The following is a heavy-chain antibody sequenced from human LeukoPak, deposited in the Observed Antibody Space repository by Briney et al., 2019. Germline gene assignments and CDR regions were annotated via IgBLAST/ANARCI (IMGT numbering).Heavy chain of an antibody. D-gene: IGHD6-6*01. J-gene: IGHJ4*02. CDR2: ISSSGSIM. Sequence: GGSLRLSCAASGFSFSSYEMNWVRKAPGKGLGGVSYISSSGSIMYSAGSVKGRFTIHRDNAKNSLYLQMNSLRAEDTAIYYCSGQYSSSSVVDYWGQGTLVTVSS. CDR1: GFSFSSYE. CDR3: SGQYSSSSVVDY. V-gene: IGHV3-48*03.